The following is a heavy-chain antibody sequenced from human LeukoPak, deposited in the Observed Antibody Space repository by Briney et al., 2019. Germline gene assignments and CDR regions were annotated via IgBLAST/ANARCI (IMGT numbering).Heavy chain of an antibody. Sequence: GGSLRLSCAASGFIFTTYALSWVRQAPGKGLEWVSSISDSGGSTYYADSVKARFTISRDNSKNSVYLQMNNLRAEDTAIYYCAKDHEQWLAGYFDYWGQGTLVTVSS. D-gene: IGHD6-19*01. CDR2: ISDSGGST. V-gene: IGHV3-23*01. J-gene: IGHJ4*02. CDR1: GFIFTTYA. CDR3: AKDHEQWLAGYFDY.